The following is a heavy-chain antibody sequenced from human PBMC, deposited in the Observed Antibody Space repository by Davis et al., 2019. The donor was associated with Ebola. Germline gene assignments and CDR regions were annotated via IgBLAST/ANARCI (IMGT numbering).Heavy chain of an antibody. V-gene: IGHV3-30*18. D-gene: IGHD3-16*01. J-gene: IGHJ3*01. CDR1: GFTFSNYG. CDR2: ISYDGSNK. CDR3: AKGGGRVQSEANAFDV. Sequence: GESLKISCAASGFTFSNYGVHWVRQAPGKGLEWVAVISYDGSNKKYADSVKGRFTISRDNSKNTLYLQMNSLRAEDTSVYYCAKGGGRVQSEANAFDVWGQGTMVTVSS.